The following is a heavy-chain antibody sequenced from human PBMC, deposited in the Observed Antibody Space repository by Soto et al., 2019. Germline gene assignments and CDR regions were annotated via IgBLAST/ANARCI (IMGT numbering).Heavy chain of an antibody. J-gene: IGHJ5*02. D-gene: IGHD2-2*01. CDR3: ARDAASDCSSTSCYPNWFDP. CDR1: GYTFTGYY. Sequence: ASVKVSCKASGYTFTGYYMHWVRQAPGQGLEWMGWINPNSGGTNYAQKFQGRVTMTRDTSISTAYMELSRLRSDDTAVYYCARDAASDCSSTSCYPNWFDPWGQGTLVTVSS. CDR2: INPNSGGT. V-gene: IGHV1-2*02.